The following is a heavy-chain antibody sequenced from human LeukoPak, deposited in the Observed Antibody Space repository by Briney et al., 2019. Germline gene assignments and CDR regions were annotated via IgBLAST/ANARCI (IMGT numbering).Heavy chain of an antibody. CDR1: GGTFGSYA. Sequence: SVKVSCKASGGTFGSYAISWVRQAPGQGLEWMGRIIPIFGTANYAQKFQGRVTITTDESTSTAYMELSSLRSEDTAVYYCARDPPGYCSSTSCYFENWFDPWGQGTLVTVSS. J-gene: IGHJ5*02. D-gene: IGHD2-2*01. CDR3: ARDPPGYCSSTSCYFENWFDP. V-gene: IGHV1-69*05. CDR2: IIPIFGTA.